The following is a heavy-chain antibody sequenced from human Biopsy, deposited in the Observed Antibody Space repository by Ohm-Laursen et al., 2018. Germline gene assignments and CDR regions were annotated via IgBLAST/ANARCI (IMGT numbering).Heavy chain of an antibody. V-gene: IGHV4-59*11. CDR2: IYYTGKT. CDR1: GGSMSDHY. J-gene: IGHJ6*02. D-gene: IGHD6-19*01. CDR3: GRVWLWRGYGMDV. Sequence: GTLSLTCTVSGGSMSDHYWSWLRQTPGKGLEWLGYIYYTGKTTYNPSLESRITISVDTYKNKFSLQLDSMTAADTAIYYCGRVWLWRGYGMDVWGQGTTVTVSS.